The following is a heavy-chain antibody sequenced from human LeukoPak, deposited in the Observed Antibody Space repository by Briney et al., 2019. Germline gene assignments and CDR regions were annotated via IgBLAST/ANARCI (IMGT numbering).Heavy chain of an antibody. D-gene: IGHD3-16*01. V-gene: IGHV1-69*13. CDR2: IIPIFGTA. J-gene: IGHJ6*02. CDR1: GNSISNYA. Sequence: ASVKVSCKASGNSISNYAVSWVRQAPGQGFEWMGGIIPIFGTADYAQKFQGRVTITADQSTSTTYMALSSLKSDDTATYYCTTRACHAGGCSSSFYYYYGLHFWGQGTTVSVSS. CDR3: TTRACHAGGCSSSFYYYYGLHF.